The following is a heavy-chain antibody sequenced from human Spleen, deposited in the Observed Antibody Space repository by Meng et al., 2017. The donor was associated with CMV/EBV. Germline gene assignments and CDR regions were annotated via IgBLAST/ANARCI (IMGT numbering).Heavy chain of an antibody. Sequence: SGFTFSSYAMHWVRQAPGKGLEWVAVISYDGSNKYYADSVKGRFTISRDNSKNTLYLQMNSLRAEDTAVYYCARSFSSIAARLVDYWGQGTLVTVSS. J-gene: IGHJ4*02. CDR3: ARSFSSIAARLVDY. V-gene: IGHV3-30*04. CDR1: GFTFSSYA. D-gene: IGHD6-6*01. CDR2: ISYDGSNK.